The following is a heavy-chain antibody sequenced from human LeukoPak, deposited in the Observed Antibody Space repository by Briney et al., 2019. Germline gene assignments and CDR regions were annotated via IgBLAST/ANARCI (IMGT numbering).Heavy chain of an antibody. D-gene: IGHD3-10*01. CDR1: GYTFTSYA. J-gene: IGHJ5*02. Sequence: ASVKVSCKASGYTFTSYAMNWVRQAPGQGLEWMGWINTNTGNPTYAQGFTGRFVFSLGTSVSTAYLQISSLKAEDTAVYYCARDLGYYGSGGENWFDPWGQGTLVTVSS. CDR2: INTNTGNP. CDR3: ARDLGYYGSGGENWFDP. V-gene: IGHV7-4-1*02.